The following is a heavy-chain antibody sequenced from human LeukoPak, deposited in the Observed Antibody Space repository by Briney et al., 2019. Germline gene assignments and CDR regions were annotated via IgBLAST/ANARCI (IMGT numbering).Heavy chain of an antibody. J-gene: IGHJ4*02. D-gene: IGHD6-19*01. V-gene: IGHV4-34*01. CDR1: SGSFSGYY. CDR2: INHSGST. CDR3: ATKSGAAVAAQGGLDY. Sequence: SETLSLTCAVYSGSFSGYYWSWIRQPPGKGLEWIGEINHSGSTNYNPSLKSRVTISVDTSKNQFSLKLSSVTAADTAVYYCATKSGAAVAAQGGLDYWGQGTLVTVSS.